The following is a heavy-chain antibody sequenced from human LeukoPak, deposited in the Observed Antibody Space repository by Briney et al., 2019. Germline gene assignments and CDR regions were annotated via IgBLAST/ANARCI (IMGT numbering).Heavy chain of an antibody. D-gene: IGHD6-19*01. CDR1: GFTFSSYG. Sequence: GGSLRLSCAASGFTFSSYGMHWVRQAPGKGLEWAAVIWYDGSNKYYADSVKGRFTISRDNSKNTLYLQMNSLRAEDTAVYCCAREGGGWYPPLDYWGQGTLVTVSS. V-gene: IGHV3-33*01. CDR2: IWYDGSNK. J-gene: IGHJ4*02. CDR3: AREGGGWYPPLDY.